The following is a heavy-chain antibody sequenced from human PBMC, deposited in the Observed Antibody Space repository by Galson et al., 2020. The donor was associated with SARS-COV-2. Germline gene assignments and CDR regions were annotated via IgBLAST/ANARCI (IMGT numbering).Heavy chain of an antibody. CDR3: AGRSSQQELGLCFDL. V-gene: IGHV5-51*01. D-gene: IGHD6-13*01. J-gene: IGHJ2*01. Sequence: KIGESLKISCKGSGDSFRKYWIGWVRQMPGKGLEWMGIIYPGDSDTRYSPSFQGQVTISVDKSISTAYLQWSGLKASDSAMYYCAGRSSQQELGLCFDLWGRGTLVAVSS. CDR1: GDSFRKYW. CDR2: IYPGDSDT.